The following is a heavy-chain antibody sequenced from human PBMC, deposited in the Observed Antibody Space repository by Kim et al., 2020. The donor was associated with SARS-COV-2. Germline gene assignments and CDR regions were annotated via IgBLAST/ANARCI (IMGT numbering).Heavy chain of an antibody. V-gene: IGHV3-23*01. J-gene: IGHJ3*02. CDR3: AKARSQWLVRDAFDI. D-gene: IGHD6-19*01. Sequence: DAVKSRFTISRDKSKNTLYLQMNSLRAEDTAVYYCAKARSQWLVRDAFDIWGQGTMVTVSS.